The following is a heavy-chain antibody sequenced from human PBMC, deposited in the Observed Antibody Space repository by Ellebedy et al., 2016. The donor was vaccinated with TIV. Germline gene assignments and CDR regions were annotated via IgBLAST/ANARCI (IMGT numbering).Heavy chain of an antibody. CDR3: ARDLHYFGLGRLGDALDN. CDR2: ISYDESNK. CDR1: GFTFRNYA. V-gene: IGHV3-30*04. Sequence: GESLKISCAASGFTFRNYAMHWVRQAPGKGLEWVAVISYDESNKYYEDSVKVRFTISRDNSKNTLYLQMNSLGAEDTAVYYCARDLHYFGLGRLGDALDNWGQGTMVTVSP. J-gene: IGHJ3*02. D-gene: IGHD3-10*01.